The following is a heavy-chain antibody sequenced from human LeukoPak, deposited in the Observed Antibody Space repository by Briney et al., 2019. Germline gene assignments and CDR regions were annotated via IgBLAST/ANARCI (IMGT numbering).Heavy chain of an antibody. Sequence: GGSLRLSCAASGFTFSAYWMHWVRQAPGKGLVWVSRINSDGSSTSYADSVKGRFTISRDNAKNTLYLQMNSLRAEDTAVYYCARVSSGSYFGYYYYYMDVWGKGTTVTVSS. V-gene: IGHV3-74*01. CDR1: GFTFSAYW. CDR3: ARVSSGSYFGYYYYYMDV. D-gene: IGHD1-26*01. J-gene: IGHJ6*03. CDR2: INSDGSST.